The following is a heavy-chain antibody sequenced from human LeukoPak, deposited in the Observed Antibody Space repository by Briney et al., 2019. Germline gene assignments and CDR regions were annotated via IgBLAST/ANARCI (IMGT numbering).Heavy chain of an antibody. CDR2: IKSKTDGGTT. J-gene: IGHJ4*02. D-gene: IGHD6-13*01. CDR1: GFTFSNAW. V-gene: IGHV3-15*01. Sequence: PGGSLRLSCAASGFTFSNAWMSWVRQAPGKGLEWVGRIKSKTDGGTTDYAAPVKGRFTISREDSKNTLYLQMNSLKTEDTAVYHCTTDRWRIAAAGTGYFDYWGQGTLVTVSS. CDR3: TTDRWRIAAAGTGYFDY.